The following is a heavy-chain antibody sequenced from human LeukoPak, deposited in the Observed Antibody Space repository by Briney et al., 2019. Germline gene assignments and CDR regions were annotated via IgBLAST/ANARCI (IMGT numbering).Heavy chain of an antibody. CDR1: GFTFSSYG. V-gene: IGHV3-23*01. J-gene: IGHJ4*02. D-gene: IGHD6-13*01. CDR3: ARGGGQQLVQRYFDY. Sequence: GGTLRLSCAASGFTFSSYGMSWVRQAPGKGLEWVSAISGSGGSTYYADSVKGRFTISRDNSKNTLYLQMNSLRAEDTAVYYCARGGGQQLVQRYFDYWGQGTLVTVSS. CDR2: ISGSGGST.